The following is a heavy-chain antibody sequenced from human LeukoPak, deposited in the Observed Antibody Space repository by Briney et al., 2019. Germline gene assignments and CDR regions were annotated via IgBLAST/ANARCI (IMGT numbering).Heavy chain of an antibody. CDR2: IGGTGVRT. CDR1: GFTFSSYA. CDR3: AKDRLGGPYFFHY. D-gene: IGHD3-16*01. J-gene: IGHJ4*02. V-gene: IGHV3-23*01. Sequence: GGSLRLSCVASGFTFSSYALSWVRQAPGKGLEWVSTIGGTGVRTYYADSVKGRFTISRDNSKNTLYLQINSLRAEDTAVYFCAKDRLGGPYFFHYWGQGTLVTVSS.